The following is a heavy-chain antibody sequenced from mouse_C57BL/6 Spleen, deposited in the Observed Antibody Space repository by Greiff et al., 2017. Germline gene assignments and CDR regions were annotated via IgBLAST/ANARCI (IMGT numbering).Heavy chain of an antibody. CDR3: AGPLYYYGSLDY. D-gene: IGHD1-1*01. V-gene: IGHV1-26*01. J-gene: IGHJ2*01. CDR2: INPNNGGT. Sequence: VQLQQSGPELVKPGASVKISCKASGYTFTDYYMNWVKQSHGKSLEWIGDINPNNGGTSYNQKFKGKATLTVDKSSSTAYMELRSLTSEDSAVYYCAGPLYYYGSLDYWGQGTTLTVSS. CDR1: GYTFTDYY.